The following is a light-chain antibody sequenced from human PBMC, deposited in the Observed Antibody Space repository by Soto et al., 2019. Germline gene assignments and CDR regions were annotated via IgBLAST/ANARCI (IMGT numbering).Light chain of an antibody. CDR3: QYYKESST. V-gene: IGKV1-5*03. CDR1: QSISSW. CDR2: EAS. J-gene: IGKJ1*01. Sequence: DIQMTQSPSTLSASVGDRVTITCRASQSISSWLAWYQQKPGKAPKLLIHEASSSEIGVPPRFSGSGFGTEFTLTISSLQHDDFATYDFQYYKESSTFGQGTRLEIK.